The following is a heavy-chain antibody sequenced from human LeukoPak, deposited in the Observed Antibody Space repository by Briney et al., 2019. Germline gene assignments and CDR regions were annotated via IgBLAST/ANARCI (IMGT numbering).Heavy chain of an antibody. Sequence: GGTLSLSRAASGFSFSSYSMNWVRQAPGRGVAWVSSISICSSYIYYANSVKGRFTISKDNAKKSLYLQMNSLRAEDAAVYFCVRGSQWNPGIAAAGNFDYWGQGTLVTVSS. J-gene: IGHJ4*02. CDR3: VRGSQWNPGIAAAGNFDY. CDR1: GFSFSSYS. V-gene: IGHV3-21*01. CDR2: ISICSSYI. D-gene: IGHD6-13*01.